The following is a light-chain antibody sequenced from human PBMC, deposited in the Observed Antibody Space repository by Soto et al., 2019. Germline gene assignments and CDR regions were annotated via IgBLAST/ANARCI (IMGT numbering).Light chain of an antibody. CDR2: EVS. Sequence: QSVLTQPASVSGSPGQSITISCTGTSTDVGSYNLVSWYQQHPGKAPKLMIYEVSKRPSGVSNRFSGSTSGNTASLTISGLQAEDEADYYCCSYAGSSTLGVFGTGTKVTVL. CDR1: STDVGSYNL. CDR3: CSYAGSSTLGV. V-gene: IGLV2-23*02. J-gene: IGLJ1*01.